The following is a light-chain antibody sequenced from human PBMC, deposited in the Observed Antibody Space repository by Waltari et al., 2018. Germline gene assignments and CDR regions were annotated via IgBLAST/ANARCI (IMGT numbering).Light chain of an antibody. CDR2: AAS. CDR1: QSISSY. V-gene: IGKV1-39*01. Sequence: DIQMTQSPSSLSASVGDRVTITCRASQSISSYLNWYQQKPGKAPKLLIYAASSLQSGVPSRFSGSGSGTDFTLTISSLQPEDFATYYCQQSYSFLTFGGGTKVGIK. J-gene: IGKJ4*01. CDR3: QQSYSFLT.